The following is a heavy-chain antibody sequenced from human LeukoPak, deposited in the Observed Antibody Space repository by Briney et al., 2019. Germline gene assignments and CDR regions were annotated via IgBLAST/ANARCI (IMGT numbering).Heavy chain of an antibody. CDR2: ISGSGGST. J-gene: IGHJ4*02. D-gene: IGHD3-10*01. CDR3: AKDRGVYGSGSSSYYFDY. V-gene: IGHV3-23*01. CDR1: GFTFSSYA. Sequence: PGGSLRLSCAASGFTFSSYAMSWVRQAPGKGLEWVSAISGSGGSTYYADSVKGRFTISRDNSKNTLYLQMNSLRAEDTAVYYCAKDRGVYGSGSSSYYFDYRGQGTLVTVSS.